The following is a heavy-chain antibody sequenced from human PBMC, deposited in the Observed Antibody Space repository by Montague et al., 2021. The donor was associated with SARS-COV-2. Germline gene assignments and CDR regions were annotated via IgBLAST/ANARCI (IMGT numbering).Heavy chain of an antibody. D-gene: IGHD3-22*01. J-gene: IGHJ4*02. V-gene: IGHV4-34*01. Sequence: SETLSLTCAVYGGSFGGDHWSWIRQPPGKGLEWIGNISQSGRTNYNPSLKSRVTISVDTSKNQFSLKLTSVTAADTGLYFCARGHLSVSMIVVVFTSASYYFDYWGQGAQVTVSS. CDR3: ARGHLSVSMIVVVFTSASYYFDY. CDR2: ISQSGRT. CDR1: GGSFGGDH.